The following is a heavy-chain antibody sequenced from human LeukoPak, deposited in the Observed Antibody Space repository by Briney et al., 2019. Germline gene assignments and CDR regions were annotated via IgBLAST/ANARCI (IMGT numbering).Heavy chain of an antibody. CDR2: INSDGTMI. J-gene: IGHJ4*02. CDR3: VRGLGDY. CDR1: GFALSDYW. Sequence: PGWSLRLSCVGSGFALSDYWMHWVRQAPGKGLAWVSRINSDGTMITHADSVKGRFTISRDNAKNMLYLQMNNVRVDDTAIYYCVRGLGDYWGRGTLVTVSS. V-gene: IGHV3-74*01.